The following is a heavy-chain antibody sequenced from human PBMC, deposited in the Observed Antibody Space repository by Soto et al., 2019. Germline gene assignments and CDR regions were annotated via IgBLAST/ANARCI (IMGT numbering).Heavy chain of an antibody. CDR2: INPSGGST. J-gene: IGHJ3*02. CDR3: ARLGYSSSWPYHDAFDM. V-gene: IGHV1-46*01. D-gene: IGHD6-13*01. CDR1: GYTFTSYY. Sequence: ASVKVSCKASGYTFTSYYMHWVRQAPGQGLEWMGIINPSGGSTSYAQKFQGRVTMTRDTSTSTVYMELSSLRSEDSAVYYCARLGYSSSWPYHDAFDMWGQGTLVTVSS.